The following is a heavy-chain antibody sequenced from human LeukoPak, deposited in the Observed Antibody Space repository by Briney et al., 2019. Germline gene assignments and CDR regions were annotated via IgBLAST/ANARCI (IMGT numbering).Heavy chain of an antibody. Sequence: GGSLRLSCAASGFTLSSYGMHWVRQAPGKGLEWVAVIWYDGSNKYYADSVKGRSTISRDNSKNTLYLQMNSLRAEDTAVYYCAKDTRGIAVAGNFDYWGQGTLVTVSS. CDR1: GFTLSSYG. D-gene: IGHD6-19*01. CDR2: IWYDGSNK. V-gene: IGHV3-33*06. CDR3: AKDTRGIAVAGNFDY. J-gene: IGHJ4*02.